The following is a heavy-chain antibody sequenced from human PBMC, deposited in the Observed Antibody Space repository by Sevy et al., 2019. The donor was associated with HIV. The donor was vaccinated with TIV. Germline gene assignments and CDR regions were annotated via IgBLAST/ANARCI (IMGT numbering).Heavy chain of an antibody. Sequence: SQTLSLTCAVYGGSFSGYYWSWIRQPPGKGLEWIGEINHSGSTNYNPSLKSRVTISVDTSKNQFSLKLSSVTAADTAVYYCARGASLAARLAWYYYYGMDVWGQWTTVTDSS. CDR3: ARGASLAARLAWYYYYGMDV. J-gene: IGHJ6*02. V-gene: IGHV4-34*01. D-gene: IGHD6-6*01. CDR2: INHSGST. CDR1: GGSFSGYY.